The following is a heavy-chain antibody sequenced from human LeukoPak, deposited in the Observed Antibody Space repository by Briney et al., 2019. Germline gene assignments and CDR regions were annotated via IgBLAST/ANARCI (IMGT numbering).Heavy chain of an antibody. CDR3: ARSVSWVGAITLWGFPPLDP. V-gene: IGHV1-69*06. CDR2: IIPIFGTA. CDR1: GGTFSSYA. D-gene: IGHD1-26*01. J-gene: IGHJ5*02. Sequence: GASVKVSCEASGGTFSSYAISWVRQAPGQGLEWMGGIIPIFGTANYAQKFQGRVTITADKSTSTAYMELSSLRSEDTAVYYCARSVSWVGAITLWGFPPLDPWGQGTLVTVSS.